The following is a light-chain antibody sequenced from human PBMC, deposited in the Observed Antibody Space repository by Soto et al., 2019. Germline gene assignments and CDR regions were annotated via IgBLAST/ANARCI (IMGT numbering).Light chain of an antibody. Sequence: DIQMTQSPSSLSASVGDRVTITCQASQDISNYLNWYQQKPGKAPKLLIYDASNLETGVPSTFSGSGSGTDFTFTISSLQPEDIATYYCQQYDNLPLVQGTRLEIK. V-gene: IGKV1-33*01. CDR3: QQYDNLP. CDR2: DAS. CDR1: QDISNY. J-gene: IGKJ5*01.